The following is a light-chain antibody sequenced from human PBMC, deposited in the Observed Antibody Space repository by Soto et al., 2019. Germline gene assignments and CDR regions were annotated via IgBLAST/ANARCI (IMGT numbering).Light chain of an antibody. J-gene: IGKJ4*01. CDR3: QQYNSWPRT. V-gene: IGKV3D-15*01. Sequence: EIVMTQSPATLSVSPGERATLSCRASQSVGSDLAWYQQKPGQAPRLVIYDIFTRATGVPNRISGSGSGTEFTLTISSLQAEDFAVYYCQQYNSWPRTCGGGTKVDIK. CDR2: DIF. CDR1: QSVGSD.